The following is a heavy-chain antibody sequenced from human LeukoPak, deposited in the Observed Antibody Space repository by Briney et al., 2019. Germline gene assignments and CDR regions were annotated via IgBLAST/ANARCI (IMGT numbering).Heavy chain of an antibody. CDR3: ARGRHSAEPPDH. V-gene: IGHV1-2*02. D-gene: IGHD3-10*01. Sequence: ASVKVSCKASGYTFSDYYIHWVRQAPGQGLEYMGWINPNTGGASYAQKFRVRVTMTRDTSSSTVYMQLSTLTSDDTAVYSCARGRHSAEPPDHWGQGTLVAVSS. CDR1: GYTFSDYY. J-gene: IGHJ4*02. CDR2: INPNTGGA.